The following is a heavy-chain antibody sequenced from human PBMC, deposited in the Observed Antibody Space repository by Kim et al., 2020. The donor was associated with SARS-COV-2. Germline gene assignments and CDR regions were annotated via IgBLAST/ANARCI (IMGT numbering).Heavy chain of an antibody. J-gene: IGHJ4*02. D-gene: IGHD3-22*01. V-gene: IGHV4-34*01. Sequence: SETLSHTCAVYGGSFSGYYWSWIRQPPGKGLEWIGEINHSGSTNYNPSLKSRVTISVDTSKNQFSLKLSSVTAADTAVYYCARCPGYDSSGYQPYYFDYWGQGTLVTVSS. CDR1: GGSFSGYY. CDR2: INHSGST. CDR3: ARCPGYDSSGYQPYYFDY.